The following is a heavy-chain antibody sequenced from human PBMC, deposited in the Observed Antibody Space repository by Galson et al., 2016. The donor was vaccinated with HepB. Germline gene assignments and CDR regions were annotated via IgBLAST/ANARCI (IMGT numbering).Heavy chain of an antibody. CDR1: GDTFSPSG. J-gene: IGHJ4*02. V-gene: IGHV1-69*13. Sequence: SVKVSCKASGDTFSPSGISWVRQAPGQGLEWMGGIVPLFGTTNYAQKFQGRVTITADASTGTAYMELGSLGSEDAAVYFCARGKAGYHYEYWGQGTLVTVSS. D-gene: IGHD3-9*01. CDR2: IVPLFGTT. CDR3: ARGKAGYHYEY.